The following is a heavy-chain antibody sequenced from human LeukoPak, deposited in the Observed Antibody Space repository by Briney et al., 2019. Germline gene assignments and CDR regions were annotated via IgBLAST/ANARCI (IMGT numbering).Heavy chain of an antibody. CDR3: ARDGFVVPAAIGYNWFDP. CDR1: GFNFRTYS. J-gene: IGHJ5*02. V-gene: IGHV3-48*04. D-gene: IGHD2-2*02. Sequence: PGGSLRLSCAASGFNFRTYSMNWVRQAPGKGLEWVAYISSSSRTIYYADAVKGRFIISRDNAKNSLYLQMNSLRAEDTAVYYCARDGFVVPAAIGYNWFDPWGQGTLVTVSS. CDR2: ISSSSRTI.